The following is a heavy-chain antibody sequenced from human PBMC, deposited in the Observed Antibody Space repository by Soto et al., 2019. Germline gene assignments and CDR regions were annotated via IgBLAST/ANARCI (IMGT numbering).Heavy chain of an antibody. Sequence: ETLSLTCSVSGTSVGNYYWSWIRQPAGKGLEHIGRIYTSGSTSYNPSLKSRVTMSMDTSQTQIYLNLTSVTAADTAVYYCARGGIQLSYAFDYWGQGIQVTVSS. CDR1: GTSVGNYY. V-gene: IGHV4-4*07. CDR2: IYTSGST. CDR3: ARGGIQLSYAFDY. D-gene: IGHD5-18*01. J-gene: IGHJ4*02.